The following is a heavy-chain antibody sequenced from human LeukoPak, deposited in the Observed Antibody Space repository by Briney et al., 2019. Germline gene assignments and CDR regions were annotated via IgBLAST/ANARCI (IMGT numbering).Heavy chain of an antibody. J-gene: IGHJ3*02. V-gene: IGHV3-21*01. CDR3: ARVGSTGAFAT. CDR1: GLTFSSYS. Sequence: GGSLRLSCAASGLTFSSYSMNWVRQAPGKGLEWVSSISSSSSYIYYADSVKGRFNISGDNAKNSLYRQMNRLRAEDTAVYYCARVGSTGAFATWGQGTMVTVSS. CDR2: ISSSSSYI. D-gene: IGHD2-2*01.